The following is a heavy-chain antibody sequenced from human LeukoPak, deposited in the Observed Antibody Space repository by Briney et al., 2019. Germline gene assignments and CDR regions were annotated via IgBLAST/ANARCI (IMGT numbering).Heavy chain of an antibody. V-gene: IGHV4-39*01. CDR2: IYYSGST. CDR3: ASYYARPHWFDP. Sequence: SETLSLTCTVSGGSISSSSYYWGWIRQPPGKGLEWIGSIYYSGSTYYNPSLKSRVTISVDTSKNQFSLKLSSVTAADTAVYYCASYYARPHWFDPWGQGTLVTVSS. D-gene: IGHD2-2*01. J-gene: IGHJ5*02. CDR1: GGSISSSSYY.